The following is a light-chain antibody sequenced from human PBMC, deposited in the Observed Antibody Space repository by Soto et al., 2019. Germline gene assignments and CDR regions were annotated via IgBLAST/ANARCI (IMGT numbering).Light chain of an antibody. CDR3: QQHNNWPPT. J-gene: IGKJ4*01. Sequence: DIELTQSPATLSLSPGDRATLSCRASQSVSSYLAWYQQKPGQAPRLLIYDASNRATGIPARFSGSGSGTDFTLTISSLEPEDFAVYYCQQHNNWPPTFGGGTKVEIK. CDR2: DAS. CDR1: QSVSSY. V-gene: IGKV3-11*01.